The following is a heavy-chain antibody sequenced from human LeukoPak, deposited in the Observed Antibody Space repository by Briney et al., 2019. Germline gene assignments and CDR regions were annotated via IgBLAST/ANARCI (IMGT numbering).Heavy chain of an antibody. CDR3: AREPRSGYYYDSSGPFDY. D-gene: IGHD3-22*01. J-gene: IGHJ4*02. V-gene: IGHV3-30*03. Sequence: QPGGSLRLSCAASGFTFSSYGMHWVRQAPGKGLEWVAVISYDGSNKYYADSVKGRFTISRDNSKNTLYLQMNSLRAEDTAVYYCAREPRSGYYYDSSGPFDYWGQGTLVTVSS. CDR1: GFTFSSYG. CDR2: ISYDGSNK.